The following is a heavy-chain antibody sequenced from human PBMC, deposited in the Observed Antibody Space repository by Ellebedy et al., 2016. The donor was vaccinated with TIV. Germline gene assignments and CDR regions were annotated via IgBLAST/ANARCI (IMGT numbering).Heavy chain of an antibody. D-gene: IGHD6-19*01. J-gene: IGHJ4*02. CDR1: GGSFSGYY. Sequence: MPSETLSLTCAVYGGSFSGYYWSWIRQPPGKGLAWIGEINQSGRTNYNPSLDKGRVTISVDTSKNQFSLRLSSVTVADTAVYYCAEGRSGWYYFDYWGQGTPVTVSS. CDR2: INQSGRT. CDR3: AEGRSGWYYFDY. V-gene: IGHV4-34*01.